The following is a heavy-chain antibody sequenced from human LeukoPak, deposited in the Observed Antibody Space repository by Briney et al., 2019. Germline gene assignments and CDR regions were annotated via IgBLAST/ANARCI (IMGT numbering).Heavy chain of an antibody. Sequence: SETLSLTRTVSGGSISSYYWSWIRQPPGKGLEWIGYIYYSGSTNYNPSLKSRVTISVDTSKNQFSLKLSSVTAADTAVYYCAREGIAAAGTPFDPWGQGTLVTVSS. D-gene: IGHD6-13*01. J-gene: IGHJ5*02. CDR3: AREGIAAAGTPFDP. V-gene: IGHV4-59*01. CDR1: GGSISSYY. CDR2: IYYSGST.